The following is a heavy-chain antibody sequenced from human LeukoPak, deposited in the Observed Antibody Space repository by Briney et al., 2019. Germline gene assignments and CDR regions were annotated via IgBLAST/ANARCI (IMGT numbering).Heavy chain of an antibody. CDR3: ARSDSSGYSLMEH. J-gene: IGHJ1*01. Sequence: PSETLSLTCTVPGGSISSYYWSWIRQPPRKGLGWMGYIYYSGGTNYNPSLKSRVTISVDTSKNQSSLKLSSVTAADTAVYYCARSDSSGYSLMEHWGQGTLVTVS. CDR1: GGSISSYY. CDR2: IYYSGGT. V-gene: IGHV4-59*01. D-gene: IGHD3-22*01.